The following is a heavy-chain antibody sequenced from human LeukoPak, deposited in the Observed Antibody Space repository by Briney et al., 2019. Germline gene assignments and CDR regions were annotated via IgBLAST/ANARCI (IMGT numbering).Heavy chain of an antibody. CDR3: ARHVGYGNNWFDP. CDR1: GGSISSYY. D-gene: IGHD5-18*01. CDR2: IYYSGST. J-gene: IGHJ5*02. Sequence: SETLSLTCTVSGGSISSYYWSWIRQPPGKGLEWIGYIYYSGSTNYNPSLKSRVTISVDTSKNQFPLKLRSLTAADTAVYYCARHVGYGNNWFDPWGQGTLVTVSS. V-gene: IGHV4-59*08.